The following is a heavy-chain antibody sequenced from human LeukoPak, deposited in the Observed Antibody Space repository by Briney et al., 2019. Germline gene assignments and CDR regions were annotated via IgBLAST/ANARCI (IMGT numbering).Heavy chain of an antibody. CDR2: IIPIFGTA. Sequence: SVNVSCTASGGTFSSYAISWVRQAPGQGLEWMGGIIPIFGTANYAQKFQGRVTITADESTSTAYMELSSLRSEDTAVYYCARDPNSDNPYYDFWRENWFDPWGQGTLVTVSS. V-gene: IGHV1-69*13. D-gene: IGHD3-3*01. CDR3: ARDPNSDNPYYDFWRENWFDP. J-gene: IGHJ5*02. CDR1: GGTFSSYA.